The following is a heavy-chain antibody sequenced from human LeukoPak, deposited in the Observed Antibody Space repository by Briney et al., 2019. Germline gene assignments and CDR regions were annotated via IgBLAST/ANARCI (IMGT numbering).Heavy chain of an antibody. D-gene: IGHD3-22*01. CDR1: GGSFSGYY. CDR3: ARLFVITTSAFDI. J-gene: IGHJ3*02. CDR2: INHSGST. Sequence: PSETLSLTCAVYGGSFSGYYWSWIRQPPGKGLKWIGEINHSGSTNYNPSLKSRVAISVDTSKNQFSLKLSSVTAADTAVYYCARLFVITTSAFDIWGQGTMVTVSS. V-gene: IGHV4-34*01.